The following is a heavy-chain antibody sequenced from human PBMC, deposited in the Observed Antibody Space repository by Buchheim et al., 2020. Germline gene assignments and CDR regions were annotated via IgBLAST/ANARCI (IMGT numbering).Heavy chain of an antibody. Sequence: EAQLVQSGGGLVQPGGSLRLSCAGSGFTFSMYWMHWVRQAPGKGLVWVSRLNGDGSSTSYAGSVKGRLTVSRDNAKNTQFLQMDSLRAEDTAVYYCARDYGDSFDYWGQGTL. CDR3: ARDYGDSFDY. CDR1: GFTFSMYW. J-gene: IGHJ4*02. CDR2: LNGDGSST. D-gene: IGHD4-17*01. V-gene: IGHV3-74*01.